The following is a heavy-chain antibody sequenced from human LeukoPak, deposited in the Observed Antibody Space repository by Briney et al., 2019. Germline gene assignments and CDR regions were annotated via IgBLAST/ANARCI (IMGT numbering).Heavy chain of an antibody. V-gene: IGHV1-58*02. CDR2: IVVGSGNT. J-gene: IGHJ3*02. Sequence: SVTVSFKSSGFTFTISAMQWVRQARGQRLEWIGWIVVGSGNTNYAQKFQERVTITSDMSTSTAYMELSSLRSEDTAVYYCAAGGAFDIWGQGTMVSVSS. CDR1: GFTFTISA. CDR3: AAGGAFDI.